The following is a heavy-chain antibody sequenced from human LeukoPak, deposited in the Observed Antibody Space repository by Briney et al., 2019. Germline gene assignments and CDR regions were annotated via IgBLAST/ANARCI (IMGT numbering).Heavy chain of an antibody. CDR1: GGSISSSSYY. J-gene: IGHJ6*03. V-gene: IGHV4-39*01. CDR3: ARMTIAVAGTPYYYYMDV. CDR2: IYYSGST. Sequence: SETLSHTCTVSGGSISSSSYYWGWIRQPPGKGLEWIGSIYYSGSTYYNPSLKSRVTISVDTSKNQFSLKLSSVTAADTAVYYCARMTIAVAGTPYYYYMDVWGKGTTVTISS. D-gene: IGHD6-19*01.